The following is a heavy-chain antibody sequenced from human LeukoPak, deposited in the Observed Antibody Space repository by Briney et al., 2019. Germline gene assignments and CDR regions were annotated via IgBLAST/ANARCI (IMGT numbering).Heavy chain of an antibody. CDR2: ISSSSSYI. CDR1: GFTFSSYS. Sequence: GGSLRLSCAASGFTFSSYSMNWVRQAPGKGLEWVSSISSSSSYIYYADSVKGRFTISRDNAKNSLYLQMNSLRAEDTAVCYCARDIAAAGDYWGQGTLVTVSS. V-gene: IGHV3-21*01. J-gene: IGHJ4*02. CDR3: ARDIAAAGDY. D-gene: IGHD6-13*01.